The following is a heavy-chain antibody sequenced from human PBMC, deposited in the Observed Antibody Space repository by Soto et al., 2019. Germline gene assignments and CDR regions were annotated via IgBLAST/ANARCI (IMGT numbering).Heavy chain of an antibody. CDR3: ARPQIGGSYWGGIGMDV. CDR1: GYIFSSYS. CDR2: INPSCDGT. Sequence: QVQLVQSGAEVKKPGASVKISCKASGYIFSSYSLHWVRQAPGQGLEWMGIINPSCDGTTYAQKFQGRVTMTRDTSTNKVYMELGSLKSEDTAVYYCARPQIGGSYWGGIGMDVWGQGTTVTVSS. D-gene: IGHD1-26*01. V-gene: IGHV1-46*01. J-gene: IGHJ6*02.